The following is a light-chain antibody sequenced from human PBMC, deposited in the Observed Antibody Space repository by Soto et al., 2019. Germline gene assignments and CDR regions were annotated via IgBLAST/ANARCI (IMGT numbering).Light chain of an antibody. J-gene: IGKJ4*02. CDR3: QQYNNWPLT. CDR1: QSVDND. CDR2: DAS. Sequence: EIVMTQSPATLSVSPGDRATLSCRASQSVDNDLAWYQQKPGQPPRLLIYDASPTATGIPARFSGSQSGTEVTLTISSLLSEDVAVYFCQQYNNWPLTFGVGTKEETK. V-gene: IGKV3D-15*01.